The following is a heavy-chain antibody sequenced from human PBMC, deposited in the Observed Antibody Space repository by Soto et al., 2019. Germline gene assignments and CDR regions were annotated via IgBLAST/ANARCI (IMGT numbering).Heavy chain of an antibody. V-gene: IGHV2-5*02. CDR2: IYWDDDT. D-gene: IGHD3-16*01. CDR1: GFSFSADGVG. J-gene: IGHJ3*01. Sequence: HITLKESGPTLVKPTQTLTLTCIFSGFSFSADGVGVGWIRQPPGKTLEWLALIYWDDDTRYRPSLKSRLTITKDSSKNQVVLTMTNMDPLDTATYYCAHAFGDTSWPNDAFDVWGQGTVVTVSS. CDR3: AHAFGDTSWPNDAFDV.